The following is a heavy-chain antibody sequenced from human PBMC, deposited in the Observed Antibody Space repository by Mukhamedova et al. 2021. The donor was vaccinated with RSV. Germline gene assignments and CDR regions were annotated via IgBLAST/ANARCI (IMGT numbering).Heavy chain of an antibody. D-gene: IGHD5-24*01. J-gene: IGHJ6*02. V-gene: IGHV1-69*04. CDR2: IIPILGIA. CDR3: ARDARDGYTYYYYGMDV. Sequence: VRQAPGQGLEWMGRIIPILGIANYAQKFQGRVTITADKSTSTAYMELSSLRSEDTAVYYCARDARDGYTYYYYGMDVWGQGTTV.